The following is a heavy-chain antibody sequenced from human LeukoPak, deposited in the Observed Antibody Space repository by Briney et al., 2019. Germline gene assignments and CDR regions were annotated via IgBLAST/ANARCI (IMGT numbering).Heavy chain of an antibody. CDR3: AKDKELGMGYFDY. CDR1: GFTFDDYA. Sequence: GGSLRLSCAASGFTFDDYAMHWVRQAPGKGLEWVSGISWNSGSIGYADSVKGRFTISRDNAKNSLYLQMNSLRAEDTALYHCAKDKELGMGYFDYWGQGTLVTVSS. D-gene: IGHD1-26*01. V-gene: IGHV3-9*01. CDR2: ISWNSGSI. J-gene: IGHJ4*02.